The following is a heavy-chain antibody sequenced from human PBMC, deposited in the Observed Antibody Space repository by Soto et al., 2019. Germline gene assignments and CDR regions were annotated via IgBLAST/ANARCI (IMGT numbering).Heavy chain of an antibody. Sequence: GGSLRLSCVVSGIPFIDAWMNWVRQAPGKGLEWVSYISDSGGSTYYADSVKGRFTISRDNSKNTLYLQMNSLRAEDTAVYYCARGFSVTSPGESSPHPPDYWGQGTLVTVSS. D-gene: IGHD4-4*01. CDR3: ARGFSVTSPGESSPHPPDY. J-gene: IGHJ4*02. CDR2: SDSGGST. V-gene: IGHV3-53*01. CDR1: GIPFIDAW.